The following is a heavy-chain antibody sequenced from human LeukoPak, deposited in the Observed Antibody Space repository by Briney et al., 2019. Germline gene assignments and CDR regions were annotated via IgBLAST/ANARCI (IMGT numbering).Heavy chain of an antibody. CDR1: GGSISSYY. J-gene: IGHJ3*02. CDR2: IYTSGST. Sequence: SETLSLTCTVSGGSISSYYWSWIRQPAGKGLEWIGRIYTSGSTNYNPSLKSQVTMSVDTSKNQFSLKLSSVTAADTAVYYCARDLAVAGRGDAFDIWGQGTMVTVSS. V-gene: IGHV4-4*07. CDR3: ARDLAVAGRGDAFDI. D-gene: IGHD6-19*01.